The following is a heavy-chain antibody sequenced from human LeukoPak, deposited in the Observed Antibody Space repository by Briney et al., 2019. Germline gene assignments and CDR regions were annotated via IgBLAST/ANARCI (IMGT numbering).Heavy chain of an antibody. D-gene: IGHD2-2*01. CDR3: ASVYCSSTSCPP. CDR2: ISSSSSYI. CDR1: GFTFSSYG. Sequence: PGGSLRLSCAASGFTFSSYGMHWVRQAPGKGLEWVSSISSSSSYIYYADSVKGRFTISRDNAKNSLYLQMNSLRAEDTAVYYCASVYCSSTSCPPWGQGTLVTVSS. J-gene: IGHJ5*02. V-gene: IGHV3-21*01.